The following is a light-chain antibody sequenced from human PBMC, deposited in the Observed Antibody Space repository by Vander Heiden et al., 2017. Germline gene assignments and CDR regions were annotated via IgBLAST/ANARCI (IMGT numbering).Light chain of an antibody. V-gene: IGKV1-39*01. CDR1: QSISNY. J-gene: IGKJ2*01. CDR2: GAS. CDR3: QQSYNSPYT. Sequence: DIQMTQSPSSLSASVGDRVTITCRASQSISNYLNWYQHKPGKAPNLLIYGASSLQSGVPSTLSGSGSGTDFTLTITSLQPEDFATYYCQQSYNSPYTFGQGTKLEIK.